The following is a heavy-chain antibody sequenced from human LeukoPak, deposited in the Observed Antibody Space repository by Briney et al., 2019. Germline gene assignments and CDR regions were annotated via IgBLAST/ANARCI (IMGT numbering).Heavy chain of an antibody. CDR3: ARDRSQEFDP. CDR1: RFTFRNYA. V-gene: IGHV3-30*04. D-gene: IGHD3-10*01. J-gene: IGHJ5*02. CDR2: ISSHGTNK. Sequence: GGSLRLSCAASRFTFRNYAMHWVRQAPGKGLEWVAVISSHGTNKDYADSVKGRFSISRDNSKNTLYLQMNRLRADDTAVYYCARDRSQEFDPWGQGTLVTVSS.